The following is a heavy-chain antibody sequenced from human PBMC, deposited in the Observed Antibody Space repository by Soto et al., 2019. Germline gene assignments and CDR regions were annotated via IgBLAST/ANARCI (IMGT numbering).Heavy chain of an antibody. CDR3: ARDWFGIDY. CDR2: INPYNGNT. CDR1: GYTFTSYG. Sequence: QVQLVQSGAEVKKPGASVKVSCKASGYTFTSYGISWVRQAPGQGLEWMGWINPYNGNTNYAQKLQGRVTMTTDTSTNTXYXELRSLRSDDTAVYYCARDWFGIDYWGQGTLVTVSS. D-gene: IGHD3-16*01. J-gene: IGHJ4*02. V-gene: IGHV1-18*01.